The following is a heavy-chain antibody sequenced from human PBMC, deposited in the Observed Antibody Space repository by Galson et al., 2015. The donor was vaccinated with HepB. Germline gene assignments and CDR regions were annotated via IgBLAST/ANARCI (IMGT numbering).Heavy chain of an antibody. J-gene: IGHJ3*02. V-gene: IGHV1-46*01. D-gene: IGHD5-18*01. CDR1: GYTFTSYY. Sequence: SVKVSCKASGYTFTSYYMHWVRQAPGQGLEWMGIINPSGGSTSYAQKFQGRVTMTRDTSTSTVYMELSSLRSEDTAVYYCARDPPGRGYSYGHDAFDIWGQGTMVTVSS. CDR2: INPSGGST. CDR3: ARDPPGRGYSYGHDAFDI.